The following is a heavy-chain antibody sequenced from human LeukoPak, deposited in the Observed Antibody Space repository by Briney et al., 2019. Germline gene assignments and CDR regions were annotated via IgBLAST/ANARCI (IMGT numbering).Heavy chain of an antibody. CDR1: GYTFTSYG. CDR2: ISAYNGNT. D-gene: IGHD1-7*01. CDR3: ARLRVEYNWNYVGYYYYMDV. Sequence: ASVKVSCKASGYTFTSYGISWVRQAPGQGLEGMGWISAYNGNTNYAQKLQGRVTMTTDTSTSTAYIELRSLRSDDTAVYYCARLRVEYNWNYVGYYYYMDVWGKGTTVTVSS. V-gene: IGHV1-18*01. J-gene: IGHJ6*03.